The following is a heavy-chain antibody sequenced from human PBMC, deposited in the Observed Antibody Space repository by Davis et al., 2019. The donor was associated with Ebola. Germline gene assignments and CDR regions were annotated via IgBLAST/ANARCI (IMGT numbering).Heavy chain of an antibody. CDR1: VITFSSYA. CDR3: AKLRRTTVTSFPLQH. Sequence: GGSLRLSCADSVITFSSYAMTWVRQAPGKGLEWVSAISGSGGSTYYADSVKGRFTISRDNSKNTLYLQMNSLRAEDTAVYYCAKLRRTTVTSFPLQHWGQGTLVTVSS. CDR2: ISGSGGST. D-gene: IGHD4-17*01. J-gene: IGHJ1*01. V-gene: IGHV3-23*01.